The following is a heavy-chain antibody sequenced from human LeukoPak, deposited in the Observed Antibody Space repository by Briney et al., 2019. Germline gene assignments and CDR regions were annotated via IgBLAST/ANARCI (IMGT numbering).Heavy chain of an antibody. Sequence: ASVKVSCKASGYTFTTYYMNWVRQAPGQGLEWMGIINPSGGSTSYAQKFQGRVTITRDTSTSTVYMELSSLRSEDTAVYYCAREVKGGYSGFDPWGQGTLVTVSS. J-gene: IGHJ5*02. CDR3: AREVKGGYSGFDP. CDR1: GYTFTTYY. D-gene: IGHD1-26*01. V-gene: IGHV1-46*01. CDR2: INPSGGST.